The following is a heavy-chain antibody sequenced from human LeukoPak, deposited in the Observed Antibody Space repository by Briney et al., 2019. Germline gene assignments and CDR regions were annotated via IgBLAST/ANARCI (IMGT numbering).Heavy chain of an antibody. Sequence: GKSLRLSCAASGFTFSSYAMNWVRQAPGKGLEWVSTITGSGGSTYYAASVKGRFTISRDNSKNTLYLQMNSLRPEDTAVYYCAKGGLGESSLNNFDYWGQGTLVTVSS. CDR3: AKGGLGESSLNNFDY. V-gene: IGHV3-23*01. J-gene: IGHJ4*02. D-gene: IGHD3-16*02. CDR1: GFTFSSYA. CDR2: ITGSGGST.